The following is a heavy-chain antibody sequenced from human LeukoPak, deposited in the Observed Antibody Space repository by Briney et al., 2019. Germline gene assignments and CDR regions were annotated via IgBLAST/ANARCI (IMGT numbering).Heavy chain of an antibody. D-gene: IGHD3-3*01. CDR2: INPNSAGT. Sequence: ASVKVSCKASGYTFTGYYMHWVRQAPGQGLEWMGWINPNSAGTNYAQKFQGRVTMTRDTSISTAYMELSRLRSDDTAVYYCATVPERRFLEWLPLVYWGQGTLVTVSS. CDR3: ATVPERRFLEWLPLVY. J-gene: IGHJ4*02. CDR1: GYTFTGYY. V-gene: IGHV1-2*02.